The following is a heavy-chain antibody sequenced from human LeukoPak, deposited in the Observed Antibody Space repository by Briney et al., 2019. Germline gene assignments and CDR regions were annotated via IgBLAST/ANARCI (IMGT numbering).Heavy chain of an antibody. CDR1: GFTFSSYA. V-gene: IGHV3-21*01. J-gene: IGHJ4*02. CDR2: ISSSSSYI. Sequence: GALRLSCAASGFTFSSYAMNWVRQAPGKGLEWVSSISSSSSYIYYADSVKGRFTISRDNARNSLFLQMNSLRAEDTAVYYCARDVQVATIYPLDYWGQGTLVTVSS. CDR3: ARDVQVATIYPLDY. D-gene: IGHD5-12*01.